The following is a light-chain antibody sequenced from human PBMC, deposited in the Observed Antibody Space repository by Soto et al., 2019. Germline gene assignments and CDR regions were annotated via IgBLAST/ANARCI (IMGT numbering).Light chain of an antibody. Sequence: EIVLTQSPGTLSLSPGEGATLSCRASQSVASSYLAWYQKKPGQAPRLLIYGASNRATGIPDRFNGGGSATDFTLTNSSLEPEDFAVYYCQQYGSSSYTFGQGTKLEIK. CDR2: GAS. CDR1: QSVASSY. CDR3: QQYGSSSYT. J-gene: IGKJ2*01. V-gene: IGKV3-20*01.